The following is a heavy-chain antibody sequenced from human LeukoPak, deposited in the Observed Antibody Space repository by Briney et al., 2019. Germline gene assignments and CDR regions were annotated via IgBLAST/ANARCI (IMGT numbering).Heavy chain of an antibody. CDR1: GFRFDDYG. Sequence: GGSLRLSCAASGFRFDDYGMSWVRQAPGKGLEWVSGINWNGDSTGYADSVKGRFTISRDNAKNSVYLQMNSLRAEDTALYYCAREIVVVPAPEVDWFDPWGQGTLVTVSS. CDR3: AREIVVVPAPEVDWFDP. V-gene: IGHV3-20*04. J-gene: IGHJ5*02. D-gene: IGHD2-2*01. CDR2: INWNGDST.